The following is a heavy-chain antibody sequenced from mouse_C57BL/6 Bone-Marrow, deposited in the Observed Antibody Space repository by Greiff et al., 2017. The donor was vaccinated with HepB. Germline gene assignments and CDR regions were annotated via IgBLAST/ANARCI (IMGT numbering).Heavy chain of an antibody. J-gene: IGHJ4*01. D-gene: IGHD2-1*01. V-gene: IGHV7-3*01. CDR1: GFTFTDYY. CDR3: ARSMGKRGYYAMDY. CDR2: IRNKANGYTT. Sequence: EVKLVESGGGLVQPGGSLSLSCAASGFTFTDYYMSWVRQPPGKALEWLGFIRNKANGYTTEYSASVKGRFTISRDNSQSILYLQMNDLRAEDSATYYCARSMGKRGYYAMDYWGQRTSFIVSP.